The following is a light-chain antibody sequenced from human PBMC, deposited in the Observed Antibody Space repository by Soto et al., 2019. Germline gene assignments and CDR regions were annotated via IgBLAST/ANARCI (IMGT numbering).Light chain of an antibody. V-gene: IGLV2-14*03. CDR2: DVS. CDR1: SSDVGGYNY. Sequence: QSALTQPASESGSPGQSITISCTGTSSDVGGYNYVSWYQQHPGKAPKLMIYDVSNRPSGVSNRFSGSKSGNTASLTISGLQTEDEADYYCSSYTSSSTRVFGTGTKLIVL. CDR3: SSYTSSSTRV. J-gene: IGLJ1*01.